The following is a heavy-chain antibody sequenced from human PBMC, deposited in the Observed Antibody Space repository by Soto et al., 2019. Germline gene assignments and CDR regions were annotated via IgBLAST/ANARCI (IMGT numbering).Heavy chain of an antibody. CDR2: ISAYNGNT. D-gene: IGHD2-8*01. Sequence: ASVKVSCKASGYTFTSYGISWVRQAPGQGLEWMGWISAYNGNTNYAQKLRGRVTMTTDTSTSTAYMELRSLRSDDTGVYYCESRYCTNGVCYPPYYGMDVWGQGTTVTVSS. CDR3: ESRYCTNGVCYPPYYGMDV. CDR1: GYTFTSYG. V-gene: IGHV1-18*01. J-gene: IGHJ6*02.